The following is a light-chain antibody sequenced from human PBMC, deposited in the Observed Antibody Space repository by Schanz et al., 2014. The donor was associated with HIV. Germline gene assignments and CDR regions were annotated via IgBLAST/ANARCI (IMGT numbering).Light chain of an antibody. CDR3: QQRRTQGLT. Sequence: EIVMTQSPGTLSVSPGERATLSCRASQTVSNYLAWYQQKPGQAPRLLIYGASTRATGIPARFSGSGSGTGFTLTISSLEPEDFALYYCQQRRTQGLTFGGGTKVEIK. CDR1: QTVSNY. J-gene: IGKJ4*01. V-gene: IGKV3-15*01. CDR2: GAS.